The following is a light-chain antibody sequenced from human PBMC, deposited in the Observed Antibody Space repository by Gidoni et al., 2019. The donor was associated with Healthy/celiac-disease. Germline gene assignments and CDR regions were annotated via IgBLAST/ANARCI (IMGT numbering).Light chain of an antibody. CDR3: QQYNSYSPLT. CDR2: KAS. CDR1: QSISSW. V-gene: IGKV1-5*03. J-gene: IGKJ4*01. Sequence: DIQMTQSPSTLSASVGDRVTITCRASQSISSWLAWYQQKPGKAPKLLIYKASSLESGVPSRFSGSGSGTEFTLTISSLQPDDFATYYCQQYNSYSPLTFGGRDQGGDQT.